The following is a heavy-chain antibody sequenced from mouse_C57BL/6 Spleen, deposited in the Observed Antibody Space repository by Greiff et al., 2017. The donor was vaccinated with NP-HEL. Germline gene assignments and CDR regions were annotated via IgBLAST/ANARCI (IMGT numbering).Heavy chain of an antibody. D-gene: IGHD2-5*01. CDR1: GFTFSSYA. J-gene: IGHJ3*01. CDR3: ARDSNYGRWFAY. CDR2: ISDGGSYT. V-gene: IGHV5-4*01. Sequence: EVHLVESGGGLVKPGGSLKLSCAASGFTFSSYAMSWVRQTPEKRLEWVATISDGGSYTYYPDNVKGRFTISRDNAKNNLYLQMSHLKSEDTAMYYCARDSNYGRWFAYWGQGTLVTVSA.